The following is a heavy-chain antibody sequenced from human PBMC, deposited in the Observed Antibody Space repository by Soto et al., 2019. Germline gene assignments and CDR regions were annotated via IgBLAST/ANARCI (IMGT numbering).Heavy chain of an antibody. V-gene: IGHV4-61*01. Sequence: SGTPSLTCPVSGFPVRSDNYYWLWIRQPPGKGLECIGYISYSGSTNYNPSLKSRVTISVDTSKNQFSLKLSSVTAADTAVYYCATRTVFRPLDCWGQGTLVTVSS. CDR3: ATRTVFRPLDC. CDR1: GFPVRSDNYY. CDR2: ISYSGST. J-gene: IGHJ4*02.